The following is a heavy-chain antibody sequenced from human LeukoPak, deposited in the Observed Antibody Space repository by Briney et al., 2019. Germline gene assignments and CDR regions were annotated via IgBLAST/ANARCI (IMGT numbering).Heavy chain of an antibody. CDR2: INHSGST. CDR3: ARGGGYSGYYFDY. J-gene: IGHJ4*02. D-gene: IGHD5-12*01. V-gene: IGHV4-34*01. Sequence: PSETLSLTCAVYGGSFSGYYWSWIRQPPGKGLEWIGEINHSGSTNYNPSLKSRVTISVDTSKNQFSLKLSSVTAADTAVYYCARGGGYSGYYFDYWGQGTLVTVSS. CDR1: GGSFSGYY.